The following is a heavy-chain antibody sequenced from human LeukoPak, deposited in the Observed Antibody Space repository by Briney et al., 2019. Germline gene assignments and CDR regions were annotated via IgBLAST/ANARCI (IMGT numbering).Heavy chain of an antibody. CDR1: GYTFTSYD. V-gene: IGHV1-8*03. D-gene: IGHD5-12*01. CDR3: ARIPPRSGSYYYYYMDV. Sequence: ASVKVSCKASGYTFTSYDINWVRQTTGLGLEWMGWLNPNSGNTAYAQKFQGRVIITRNTSISTAYMEMSSLSSEDTAVYYCARIPPRSGSYYYYYMDVWGKGTTVTVSS. CDR2: LNPNSGNT. J-gene: IGHJ6*03.